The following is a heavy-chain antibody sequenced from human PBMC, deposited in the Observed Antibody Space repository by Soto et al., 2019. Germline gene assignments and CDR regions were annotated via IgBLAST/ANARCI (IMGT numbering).Heavy chain of an antibody. V-gene: IGHV3-21*01. D-gene: IGHD6-13*01. CDR1: GFPFSSYS. CDR2: ISSSSSYI. CDR3: ARDIEAAAATGYFDY. Sequence: VGSLRLSCAASGFPFSSYSMNWVRQAPGKGLEWVSSISSSSSYIYYADSVKGRFTVSRDNAKNSLYLQMNSLRVEDTAVYYCARDIEAAAATGYFDYWGQGTLVTVSS. J-gene: IGHJ4*02.